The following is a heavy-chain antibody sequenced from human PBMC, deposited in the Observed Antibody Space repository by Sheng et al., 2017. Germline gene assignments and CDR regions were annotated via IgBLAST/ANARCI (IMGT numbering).Heavy chain of an antibody. D-gene: IGHD6-13*01. V-gene: IGHV4-39*07. CDR1: GGSINSDDYY. J-gene: IGHJ5*02. CDR2: VFYSGST. CDR3: ARDAGVAAGXNWFDT. Sequence: QVQLQASGPRLVKPSETLSLTCSVSGGSINSDDYYWGWIRQPPGQGLEWIGSVFYSGSTYYNPSLKSRVTISVDVSKNQFSLNVSSVTAADTAIYYCARDAGVAAGXNWFDTWGQGTPGPPSPQ.